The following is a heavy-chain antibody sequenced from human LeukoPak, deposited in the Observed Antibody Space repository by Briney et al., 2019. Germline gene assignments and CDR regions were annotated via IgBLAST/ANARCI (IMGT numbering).Heavy chain of an antibody. CDR2: ISSGSSYI. J-gene: IGHJ4*02. D-gene: IGHD1-1*01. CDR3: AKDVQSWPTYFDY. V-gene: IGHV3-21*04. CDR1: GFTFSSYT. Sequence: GGSLRLSCAASGFTFSSYTMNWVRQAPGKGLEWVSSISSGSSYIYYADSVKGRFTISRDNAKNTLYLQVNSLRAADTAVYVCAKDVQSWPTYFDYWGQGTLVTVSS.